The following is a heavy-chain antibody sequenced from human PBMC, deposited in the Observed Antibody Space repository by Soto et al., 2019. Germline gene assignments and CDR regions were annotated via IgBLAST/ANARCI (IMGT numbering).Heavy chain of an antibody. CDR2: IRSKAYGGTK. D-gene: IGHD3-22*01. CDR3: TRGETGYYDSSGYTEPDDAFDI. V-gene: IGHV3-49*04. Sequence: SLKLSCTTNRFTFADYHMSWVSQATGKGMKWVGFIRSKAYGGTKKYNASVKDRFNISRDDSKRNAYQQMKKQKNEDTTVYYCTRGETGYYDSSGYTEPDDAFDIWGQGT. CDR1: RFTFADYH. J-gene: IGHJ3*02.